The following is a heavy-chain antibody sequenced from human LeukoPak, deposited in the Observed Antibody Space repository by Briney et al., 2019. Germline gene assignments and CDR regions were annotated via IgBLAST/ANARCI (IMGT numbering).Heavy chain of an antibody. D-gene: IGHD3-3*01. Sequence: PSETLSLTCAVYGGSFSGYYWSWIRQPPGKGLEWIGEINHSGSTNYNPSLKSRVTISVDTSKNQLSLKLSSVTAADTAVYYCARGKTYYDFWSGSRGWFDPWGQGTLVTVSS. CDR1: GGSFSGYY. J-gene: IGHJ5*02. CDR3: ARGKTYYDFWSGSRGWFDP. CDR2: INHSGST. V-gene: IGHV4-34*01.